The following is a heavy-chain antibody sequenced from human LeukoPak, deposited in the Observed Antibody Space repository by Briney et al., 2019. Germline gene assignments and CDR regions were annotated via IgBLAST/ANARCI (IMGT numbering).Heavy chain of an antibody. V-gene: IGHV3-23*01. CDR1: GFTFSNYA. D-gene: IGHD6-19*01. J-gene: IGHJ4*02. Sequence: GGSLRFSCAASGFTFSNYAMSWVRQAPGKGLEWVSAISASGDSTNYADSVKGRFSISRDNSKNTLYLKLNSLRAEDTAIYYCARSSSGTFDYWGQGTLVTVSS. CDR2: ISASGDST. CDR3: ARSSSGTFDY.